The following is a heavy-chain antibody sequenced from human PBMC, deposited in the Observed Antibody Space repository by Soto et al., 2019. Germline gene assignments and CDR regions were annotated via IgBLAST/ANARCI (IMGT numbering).Heavy chain of an antibody. Sequence: GASVKVSCKASGYTFTGYYMHWVRQAPGQGLEWMGWINPNSGGTNYAQKFQGRVTMTRDTSISTAYMELSRLRSDDTAVYYCARVFRWLRSHYFDYWGQGTLVTVSS. CDR1: GYTFTGYY. CDR2: INPNSGGT. D-gene: IGHD5-12*01. V-gene: IGHV1-2*02. CDR3: ARVFRWLRSHYFDY. J-gene: IGHJ4*02.